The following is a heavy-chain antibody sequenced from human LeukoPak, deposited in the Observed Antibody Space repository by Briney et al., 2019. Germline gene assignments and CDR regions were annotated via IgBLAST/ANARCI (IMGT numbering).Heavy chain of an antibody. CDR3: ARGAGPLFDP. V-gene: IGHV3-11*01. CDR2: ITNSGDTK. Sequence: PGGSLRLSCAASGFTFSDYYMSWIRRAPGRGLEWIAYITNSGDTKHYADSVKGRVIISRDNAKTSLYLQTDSLRADDTAVYYCARGAGPLFDPWGQGTLVTVSS. J-gene: IGHJ5*02. CDR1: GFTFSDYY.